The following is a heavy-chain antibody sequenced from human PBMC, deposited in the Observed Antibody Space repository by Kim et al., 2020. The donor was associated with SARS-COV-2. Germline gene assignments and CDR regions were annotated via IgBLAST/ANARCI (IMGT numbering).Heavy chain of an antibody. CDR3: AEVRSALYVWGSYGGMDV. V-gene: IGHV3-33*06. CDR1: GFTFSSYG. J-gene: IGHJ6*02. CDR2: IWYDGSNK. Sequence: GGSLRLSCAASGFTFSSYGMHWVRQAPGKGLEWVAVIWYDGSNKYYADSVKGRFTISRDNSKNTLYLQMNSLRAEDTAVYYCAEVRSALYVWGSYGGMDVWGQETAVTVPS. D-gene: IGHD3-16*01.